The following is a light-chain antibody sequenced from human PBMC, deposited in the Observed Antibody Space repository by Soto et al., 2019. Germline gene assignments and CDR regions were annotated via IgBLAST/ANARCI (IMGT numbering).Light chain of an antibody. Sequence: DIQMTQSPSSLSASVGDRVTMTCRASHSISRYLSWYQQRPGRAPKLLIYDASSLQSGVPSRFSGSGSGTDFTLTISSLQPEDFASYYCQQSYNTPYTFGQGTKLEI. V-gene: IGKV1-39*01. CDR1: HSISRY. CDR3: QQSYNTPYT. CDR2: DAS. J-gene: IGKJ2*01.